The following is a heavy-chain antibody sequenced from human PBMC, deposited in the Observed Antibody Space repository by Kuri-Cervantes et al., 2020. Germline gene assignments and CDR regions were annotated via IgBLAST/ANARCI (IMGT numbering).Heavy chain of an antibody. CDR2: ISGSGGST. D-gene: IGHD2-2*02. J-gene: IGHJ5*02. V-gene: IGHV3-23*01. Sequence: GESLKISCAASGFTFSSYAMSWVRQAPGKGLECVSAISGSGGSTYYADSVKGRFTISRDNSKNTLYLQMNSLRAEDTAVYCCARGVALWGHLPAAIMVMSPWYDPWGQGTLVTVSS. CDR1: GFTFSSYA. CDR3: ARGVALWGHLPAAIMVMSPWYDP.